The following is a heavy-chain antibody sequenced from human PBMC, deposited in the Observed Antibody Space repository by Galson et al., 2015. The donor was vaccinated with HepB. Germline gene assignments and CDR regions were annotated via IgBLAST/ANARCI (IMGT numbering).Heavy chain of an antibody. CDR1: GDSVSSNRAV. J-gene: IGHJ6*02. V-gene: IGHV6-1*01. Sequence: CAISGDSVSSNRAVWNWIRQSPSRGLEWLGRTYYRSKWYNDYAVSVKSRITINPDTSKNQFSLLLNSVTPEDTAVYYCARAPGVSGMDVWGQGTTVTVSS. CDR2: TYYRSKWYN. D-gene: IGHD3-10*01. CDR3: ARAPGVSGMDV.